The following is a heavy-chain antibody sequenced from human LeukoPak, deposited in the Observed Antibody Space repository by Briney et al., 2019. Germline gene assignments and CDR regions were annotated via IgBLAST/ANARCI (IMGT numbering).Heavy chain of an antibody. CDR1: GYTFTNYA. CDR2: INAGNGNT. CDR3: ARVDTAMGNYGMDV. J-gene: IGHJ6*02. Sequence: ASVKVSCKGSGYTFTNYAVHWVRQAPGQRLEWMGWINAGNGNTKYSQKFQGRVTITRDTSASTAYMELSSLRSEDTAVYYCARVDTAMGNYGMDVWGQGTTVTVSS. V-gene: IGHV1-3*01. D-gene: IGHD5-18*01.